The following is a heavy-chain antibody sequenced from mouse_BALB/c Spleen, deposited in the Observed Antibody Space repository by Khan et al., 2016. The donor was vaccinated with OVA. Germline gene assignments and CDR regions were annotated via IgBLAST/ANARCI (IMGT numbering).Heavy chain of an antibody. J-gene: IGHJ3*01. V-gene: IGHV1-77*01. CDR3: ARRNYFGYTFAY. D-gene: IGHD1-2*01. CDR2: ISPGSGDT. Sequence: VELKESGAELARPGASVKLSCKASGYTFTDYYINWVKQRAGQGLEWIGEISPGSGDTYYNERFKGKATLTADKSSSTAYMQLSSLTSEASAVYFCARRNYFGYTFAYGGQGTLVTVSA. CDR1: GYTFTDYY.